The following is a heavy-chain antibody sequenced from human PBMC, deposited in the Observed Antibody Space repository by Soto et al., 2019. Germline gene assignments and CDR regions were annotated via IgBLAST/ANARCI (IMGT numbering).Heavy chain of an antibody. CDR3: ARGRRSFRAYYYDSSGPPFDY. V-gene: IGHV4-30-4*01. J-gene: IGHJ4*02. Sequence: TSETLSLTCTVSGGSISSGYYYWSWIRQPPGKGLEWIGYIYYSGSTYYNPSLKSRVTISVDTSKNQFSLKLSSVTAADTAVYYCARGRRSFRAYYYDSSGPPFDYWGQGTLVTSPQ. CDR2: IYYSGST. D-gene: IGHD3-22*01. CDR1: GGSISSGYYY.